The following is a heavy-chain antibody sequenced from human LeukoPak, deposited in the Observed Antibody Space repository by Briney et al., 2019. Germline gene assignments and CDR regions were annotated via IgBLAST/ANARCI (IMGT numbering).Heavy chain of an antibody. CDR2: ISYDGSNK. D-gene: IGHD1-26*01. CDR3: AKRAAISGSKKDYYFDY. V-gene: IGHV3-30*18. CDR1: GFTLSRHG. Sequence: GGSLRLSCAASGFTLSRHGMHWVRQAPGKGLEWVALISYDGSNKYYADSVKGRFTVSRDNSKDTLSLQMDSLSAEDTAVYYCAKRAAISGSKKDYYFDYWGQGTLVTVSS. J-gene: IGHJ4*02.